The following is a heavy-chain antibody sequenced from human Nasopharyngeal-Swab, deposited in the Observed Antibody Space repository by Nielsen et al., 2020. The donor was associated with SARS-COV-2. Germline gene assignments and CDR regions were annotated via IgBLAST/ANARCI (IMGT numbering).Heavy chain of an antibody. D-gene: IGHD6-13*01. J-gene: IGHJ6*02. Sequence: GSLRLSCAVSGGSFSGYYWSWIRQPPGKGLEWIGEINHSGSTNYNPSHKNRVTISVGTSKNQLSLKLSSVTAADTAVYYCARVKGIAAANYYYGMDVWGQGTTVTVSS. CDR2: INHSGST. V-gene: IGHV4-34*01. CDR3: ARVKGIAAANYYYGMDV. CDR1: GGSFSGYY.